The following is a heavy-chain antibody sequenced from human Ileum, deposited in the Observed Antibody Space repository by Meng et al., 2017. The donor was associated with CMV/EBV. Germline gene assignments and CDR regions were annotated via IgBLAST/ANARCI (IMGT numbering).Heavy chain of an antibody. D-gene: IGHD1-26*01. Sequence: ASVKVSCKASGYTFTGYYIHWVRQAPGQGFEWMGWINAHSGVTNYVQKFQGRVTMTRDTSISTVYMELDSLTSDDTAIYYCARGGNYSPSDFWGQGTLVTVSS. CDR1: GYTFTGYY. CDR2: INAHSGVT. CDR3: ARGGNYSPSDF. J-gene: IGHJ4*02. V-gene: IGHV1-2*02.